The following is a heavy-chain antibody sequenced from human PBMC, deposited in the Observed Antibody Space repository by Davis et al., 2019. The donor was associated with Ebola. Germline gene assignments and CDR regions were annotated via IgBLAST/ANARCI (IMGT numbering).Heavy chain of an antibody. CDR2: IKSKIDGGTT. V-gene: IGHV3-15*05. CDR3: ARNMGMRGAFDV. D-gene: IGHD7-27*01. J-gene: IGHJ3*01. CDR1: GLTFSDAW. Sequence: GGSLRLSCGASGLTFSDAWVGWARQAPGKGLEWLGRIKSKIDGGTTDYADSVKGRFTISRDNSKNTLYLQMNSLRSDDTAIYYCARNMGMRGAFDVWGQGTMVTVSS.